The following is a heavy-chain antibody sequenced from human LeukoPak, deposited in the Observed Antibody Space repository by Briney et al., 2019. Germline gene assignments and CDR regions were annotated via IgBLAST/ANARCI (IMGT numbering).Heavy chain of an antibody. V-gene: IGHV3-30-3*01. Sequence: GGSLRLSCAASGFTFSSYAMHWVRQAPGKGLEWVAVISYDGNSKNYADSVKGRFTISRDNSENTLYLQMSSLKTDDSAVYYCARNPAAWFGELSSWFDPWGQGTLVTVSP. D-gene: IGHD3-10*01. CDR3: ARNPAAWFGELSSWFDP. CDR2: ISYDGNSK. CDR1: GFTFSSYA. J-gene: IGHJ5*02.